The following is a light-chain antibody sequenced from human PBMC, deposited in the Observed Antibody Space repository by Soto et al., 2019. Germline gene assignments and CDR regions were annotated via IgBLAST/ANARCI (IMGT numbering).Light chain of an antibody. J-gene: IGKJ1*01. V-gene: IGKV3-20*01. Sequence: EIVLTQSRCTLSFSPLERATLSGRASQSLTTNYLAWYQQKPGQGPRLLIYGASSRATGIPDRFSGSGSGADFTLTISRLEPEDFAMYYCQQYGSSLWTFGLGTKVDIK. CDR2: GAS. CDR1: QSLTTNY. CDR3: QQYGSSLWT.